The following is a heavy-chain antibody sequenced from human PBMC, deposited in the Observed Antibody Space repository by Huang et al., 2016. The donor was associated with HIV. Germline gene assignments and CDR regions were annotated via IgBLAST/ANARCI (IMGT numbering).Heavy chain of an antibody. Sequence: EVHLVESGGVVVQPGGSLRLSCTGSGFNFRDYTMHWVRQAPGKGLEWVSLISWDGCSTQYANSVKGRFTISRDNSKNSLFLQMNSLRSGDSAVYYCAKDKWLQSSYFDYWGQGTLVTVSS. D-gene: IGHD4-4*01. CDR3: AKDKWLQSSYFDY. CDR2: ISWDGCST. V-gene: IGHV3-43*01. J-gene: IGHJ4*02. CDR1: GFNFRDYT.